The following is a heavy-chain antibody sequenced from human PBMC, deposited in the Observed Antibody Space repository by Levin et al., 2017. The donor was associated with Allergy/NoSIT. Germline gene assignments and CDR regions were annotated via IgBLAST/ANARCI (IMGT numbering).Heavy chain of an antibody. CDR2: ISWNSGSI. CDR3: AKDMEGGDGHDAFDI. D-gene: IGHD2-21*01. V-gene: IGHV3-9*01. Sequence: QTGGSLRLSCAASGFTFDDYAMHWVRQAPGKGLEWVSGISWNSGSIGYADSVKGRFTISRDNAKNSLYLQMNSLRAEDTALYYCAKDMEGGDGHDAFDIWGQGTMVTVSS. CDR1: GFTFDDYA. J-gene: IGHJ3*02.